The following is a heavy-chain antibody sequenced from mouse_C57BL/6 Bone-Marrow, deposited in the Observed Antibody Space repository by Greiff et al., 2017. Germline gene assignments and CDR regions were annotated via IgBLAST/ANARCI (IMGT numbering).Heavy chain of an antibody. CDR3: ARSGPRGRSFDY. Sequence: QVQLQQPGAELVKPGASVKMSCKASGYTFTSYWITWVKQRPGQGLEWIGDIYPTSGRTNYNEKFKSKAILTVDTSSNTAYMQLSSLTSEVSAVFYCARSGPRGRSFDYWGQGTTLTVSS. D-gene: IGHD3-1*01. V-gene: IGHV1-55*01. CDR1: GYTFTSYW. J-gene: IGHJ2*01. CDR2: IYPTSGRT.